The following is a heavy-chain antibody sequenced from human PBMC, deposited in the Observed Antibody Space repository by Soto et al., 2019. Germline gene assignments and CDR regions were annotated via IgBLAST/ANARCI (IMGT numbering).Heavy chain of an antibody. CDR3: ARIEPADLGAYYFAF. Sequence: KPSETLSLTCAVYGGSFTGYYWTWIRQPPGKGLEWIGEINHSGSTNYNPSLRSRVTLSVDRSKNQFSLTLSSVTAADTAVYYCARIEPADLGAYYFAFWGQGTLVTVSS. D-gene: IGHD2-2*01. CDR2: INHSGST. CDR1: GGSFTGYY. J-gene: IGHJ4*02. V-gene: IGHV4-34*01.